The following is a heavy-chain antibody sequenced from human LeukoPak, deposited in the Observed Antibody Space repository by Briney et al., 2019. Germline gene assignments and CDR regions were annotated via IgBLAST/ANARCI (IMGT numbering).Heavy chain of an antibody. Sequence: GESLKISCKGSGYSFTSYWIGWVRQMPGKGLEWMGNIYPGDSDTRYSPSFQGQVTISADKSISTAYLQWSSLKASDTAMYYCARQSRIQLWSDAFDIWGQGTMVTVSS. J-gene: IGHJ3*02. V-gene: IGHV5-51*01. D-gene: IGHD5-18*01. CDR1: GYSFTSYW. CDR3: ARQSRIQLWSDAFDI. CDR2: IYPGDSDT.